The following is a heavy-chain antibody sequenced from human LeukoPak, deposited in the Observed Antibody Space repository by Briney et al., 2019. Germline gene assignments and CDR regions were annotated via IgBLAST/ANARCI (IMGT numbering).Heavy chain of an antibody. Sequence: PSGTLSLTCAVSGGSISSSNWWSWVRQPPGKGLEWIGSIYHSGGTYYNPSLKSRVTISVDTSKNQFSLKLSSVTAADTAVYYCARRVRYFDWSYYFDYWGQGTLVTVSS. CDR2: IYHSGGT. CDR1: GGSISSSNW. J-gene: IGHJ4*02. CDR3: ARRVRYFDWSYYFDY. V-gene: IGHV4-4*02. D-gene: IGHD3-9*01.